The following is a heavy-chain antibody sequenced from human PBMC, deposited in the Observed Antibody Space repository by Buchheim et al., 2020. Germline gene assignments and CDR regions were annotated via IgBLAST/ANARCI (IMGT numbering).Heavy chain of an antibody. V-gene: IGHV3-7*01. D-gene: IGHD5-12*01. Sequence: EVRLVESGGGLVQPGGPLRLSCVASGFTFSSYWMSWVRQAPGKGLEWVANIKEDGSDKHYVDSVKGRFTISRDNAKNSLYLQLNSLRAEDTAVYYCARTKIEATITDYWGQGTL. J-gene: IGHJ4*02. CDR1: GFTFSSYW. CDR2: IKEDGSDK. CDR3: ARTKIEATITDY.